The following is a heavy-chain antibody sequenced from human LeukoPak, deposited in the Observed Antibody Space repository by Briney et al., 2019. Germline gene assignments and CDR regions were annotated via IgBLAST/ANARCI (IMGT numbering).Heavy chain of an antibody. CDR3: ARGPRSPAAIANWFDP. Sequence: ASVKVSCKASGYTFTSYDINWVRQATGQGLEWMGWMNPNSGNTGYAQKFQGRVTITRNTFISTAYMELSSLRSEDTAVCYCARGPRSPAAIANWFDPWGQGTLVTVSS. J-gene: IGHJ5*02. CDR1: GYTFTSYD. V-gene: IGHV1-8*03. D-gene: IGHD2-2*01. CDR2: MNPNSGNT.